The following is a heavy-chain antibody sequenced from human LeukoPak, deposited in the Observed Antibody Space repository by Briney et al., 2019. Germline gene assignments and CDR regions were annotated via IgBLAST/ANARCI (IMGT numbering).Heavy chain of an antibody. CDR2: IYSGGDT. CDR3: AKAGGGQLLYYMDV. V-gene: IGHV3-53*05. D-gene: IGHD2-2*01. CDR1: GFTVSGNY. Sequence: AGGSLRLSCAASGFTVSGNYMSWFRQAPGKGLECVAVIYSGGDTYYADSVKGRFTISRDKSKNTLYLQMNSLRAEDTAVYYCAKAGGGQLLYYMDVWGKGTTVTVSS. J-gene: IGHJ6*03.